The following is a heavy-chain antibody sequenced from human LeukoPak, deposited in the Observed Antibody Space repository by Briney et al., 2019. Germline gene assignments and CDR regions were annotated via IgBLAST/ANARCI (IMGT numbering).Heavy chain of an antibody. CDR2: IDGSGGTT. CDR1: GFTFTRNA. Sequence: PGGSLRLSCAASGFTFTRNAMAWVRQAPGKGLEWVSAIDGSGGTTFYADSVKGLVTISRVQSTNTVYLQMNSLRADDTAVYYCAKAHCSSTSCSRADNWGQGTLVTVSS. J-gene: IGHJ4*02. CDR3: AKAHCSSTSCSRADN. V-gene: IGHV3-23*01. D-gene: IGHD2-2*01.